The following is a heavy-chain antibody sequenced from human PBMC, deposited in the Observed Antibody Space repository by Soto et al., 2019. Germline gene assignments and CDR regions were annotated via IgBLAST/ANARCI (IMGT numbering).Heavy chain of an antibody. CDR2: IYPGDSDT. CDR1: GYSFTSYW. J-gene: IGHJ6*02. V-gene: IGHV5-51*01. CDR3: ARVRIPNANYYYYGMDV. Sequence: GESLKISCKGSGYSFTSYWIAWVRQMPGKGLEWMGIIYPGDSDTKYSPSFQGQVTISVDKSISTAYVQWSSLKASDTAMYYCARVRIPNANYYYYGMDVWGQGTTVTVSS. D-gene: IGHD2-15*01.